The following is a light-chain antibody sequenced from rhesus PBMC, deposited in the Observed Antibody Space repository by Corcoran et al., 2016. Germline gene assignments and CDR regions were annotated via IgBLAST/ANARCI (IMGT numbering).Light chain of an antibody. CDR2: KAS. V-gene: IGKV1-25*01. J-gene: IGKJ1*01. CDR3: QHGYGIPPT. CDR1: QAISNN. Sequence: DIQMTQSPSSLSASVGDRVTINCQASQAISNNLAWYQQKPGKVPKLLHYKASTLQSGVPSRCSGSGSGTDFTLTLSSLQPAYFPTYYCQHGYGIPPTFGQGTKVAIK.